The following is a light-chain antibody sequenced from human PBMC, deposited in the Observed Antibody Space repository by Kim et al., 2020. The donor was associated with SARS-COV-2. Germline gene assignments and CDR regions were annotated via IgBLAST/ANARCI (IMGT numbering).Light chain of an antibody. CDR2: GNS. J-gene: IGLJ2*01. Sequence: QRVTIGCTGSSSNSGAGYDVHWYQQLPGTAPKLLIYGNSNRPSGVPDRFSGSKSGTSASLAITGLQAEDEADYYCQSYDSSLSVVFGGGTQLTVL. V-gene: IGLV1-40*01. CDR1: SSNSGAGYD. CDR3: QSYDSSLSVV.